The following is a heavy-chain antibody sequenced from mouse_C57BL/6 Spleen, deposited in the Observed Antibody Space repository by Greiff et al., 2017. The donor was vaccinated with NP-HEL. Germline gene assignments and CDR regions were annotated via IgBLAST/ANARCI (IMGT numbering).Heavy chain of an antibody. Sequence: VMLVESGAELVKPGASVKISCKASGYAFSSYWMNWVKQRPGKGLEWIGQIYPGDGDTNYNGKFKGKATLTADKSSSTAYMQLSSLTSEDSAVYFCARGDGYESWFAYWGQGTLVTVSA. CDR3: ARGDGYESWFAY. CDR2: IYPGDGDT. J-gene: IGHJ3*01. D-gene: IGHD2-2*01. V-gene: IGHV1-80*01. CDR1: GYAFSSYW.